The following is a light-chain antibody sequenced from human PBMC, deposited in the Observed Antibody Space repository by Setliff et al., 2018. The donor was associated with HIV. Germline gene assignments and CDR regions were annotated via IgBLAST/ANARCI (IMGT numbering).Light chain of an antibody. CDR2: ANF. V-gene: IGLV1-44*01. CDR1: FSSLGRNT. CDR3: AAWDDSLNGYV. J-gene: IGLJ1*01. Sequence: QSVLTQPPSASGTPGQRVTISCSGSFSSLGRNTVNWYQQLPGTAPKLLISANFQRPSGVPDRFSGSKSGTSASLVISGLQSEYESEYYCAAWDDSLNGYVFGTGTKV.